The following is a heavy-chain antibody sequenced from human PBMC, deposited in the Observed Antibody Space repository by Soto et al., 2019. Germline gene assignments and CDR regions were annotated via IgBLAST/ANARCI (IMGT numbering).Heavy chain of an antibody. Sequence: GESLKISGKGSGYSFAGYWIGWVRQMPGKGLDWMGVIYPGDSDTRYSPSFHGQVTISADKSISTAYLQWSSLKASDTAMYFCARLPGVRGVFDGFNVWGQGTMVPVS. V-gene: IGHV5-51*01. CDR3: ARLPGVRGVFDGFNV. J-gene: IGHJ3*01. CDR2: IYPGDSDT. D-gene: IGHD3-10*01. CDR1: GYSFAGYW.